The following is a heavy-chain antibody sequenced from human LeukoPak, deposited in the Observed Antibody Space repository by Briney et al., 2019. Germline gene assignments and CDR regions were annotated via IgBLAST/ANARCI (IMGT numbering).Heavy chain of an antibody. J-gene: IGHJ4*02. CDR1: GFTFSNYS. V-gene: IGHV3-33*01. CDR2: IRYDGSKK. Sequence: GRSMRLACAAYGFTFSNYSMHWDRQPPGKGLEWVAAIRYDGSKKYYVDSVKSRFTISRDDSKKKIYRQMNSLRAEDTAVYYCARAEWGSSSNDGGQGTLVTVSS. D-gene: IGHD6-6*01. CDR3: ARAEWGSSSND.